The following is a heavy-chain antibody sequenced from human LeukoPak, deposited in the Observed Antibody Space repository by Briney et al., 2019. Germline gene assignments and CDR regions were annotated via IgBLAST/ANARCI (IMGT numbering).Heavy chain of an antibody. CDR2: INPNSGGT. CDR1: GYTFTGYY. Sequence: ASVTVSCKASGYTFTGYYMHWVRRAPGQGLEWMGWINPNSGGTNYAQKFQGRVTMTRDTSISTAYMELSRLRSDDTAVYYCARGSRYYYDSSGPYHHPYFDYWGQGTLVTVSS. CDR3: ARGSRYYYDSSGPYHHPYFDY. V-gene: IGHV1-2*02. D-gene: IGHD3-22*01. J-gene: IGHJ4*02.